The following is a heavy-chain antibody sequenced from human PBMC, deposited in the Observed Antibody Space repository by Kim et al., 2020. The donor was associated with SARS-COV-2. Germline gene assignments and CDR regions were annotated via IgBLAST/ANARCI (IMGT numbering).Heavy chain of an antibody. CDR2: ISWNSGSI. D-gene: IGHD3-22*01. V-gene: IGHV3-9*01. Sequence: GGSLRLSCAASGFTFDDYAMHWVRQAPGKGLEWVSGISWNSGSIGYADSVKGRFTISRDNAKNSLYLQMNSLRAEDTALYYCAKTIPEYYYDSSGYRGAFDIWGQGTMVTVSS. CDR1: GFTFDDYA. CDR3: AKTIPEYYYDSSGYRGAFDI. J-gene: IGHJ3*02.